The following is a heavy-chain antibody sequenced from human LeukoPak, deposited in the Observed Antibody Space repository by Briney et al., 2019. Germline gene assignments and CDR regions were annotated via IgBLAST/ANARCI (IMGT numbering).Heavy chain of an antibody. V-gene: IGHV4-38-2*01. CDR2: IYHSGST. D-gene: IGHD2-2*01. CDR3: AGLRIGYCSSTSCSPEYDY. J-gene: IGHJ4*02. Sequence: SEALSLTCAVSGYSISSGYYWGWIRQPPGKGLEGIGSIYHSGSTYYNPSLKSRVTISVDTSKNQFSLKLSSVTAADTAVYYCAGLRIGYCSSTSCSPEYDYWGQGTLVTVSS. CDR1: GYSISSGYY.